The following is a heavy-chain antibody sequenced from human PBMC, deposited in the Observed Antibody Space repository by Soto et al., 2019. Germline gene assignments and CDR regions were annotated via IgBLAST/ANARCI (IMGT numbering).Heavy chain of an antibody. CDR3: ARAGDSSVGDAFDI. D-gene: IGHD3-22*01. J-gene: IGHJ3*02. V-gene: IGHV1-2*02. CDR1: GYTFTGYY. Sequence: ASVKVSCKASGYTFTGYYMHWVRQAPGQGLEWMGWISPNSGGTNYAQKFQGRVTMTRDTSISTAYMELSRLRSDDTAVYYCARAGDSSVGDAFDIWGQGTMVTVSS. CDR2: ISPNSGGT.